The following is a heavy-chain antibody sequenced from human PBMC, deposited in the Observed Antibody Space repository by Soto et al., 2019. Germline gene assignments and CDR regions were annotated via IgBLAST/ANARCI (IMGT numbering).Heavy chain of an antibody. J-gene: IGHJ4*02. V-gene: IGHV3-23*01. D-gene: IGHD2-15*01. CDR3: AKDRSDCSGGSCYGDFDY. CDR2: ISGSGGIT. CDR1: GFTFSSYA. Sequence: PGGSLRLSCAASGFTFSSYAMSWVRQAPGKGLEWVSAISGSGGITYYADSVKGRFTISRDNSKNTLYLQMNSLRAEDTAVYYCAKDRSDCSGGSCYGDFDYWGQGTLVTVSS.